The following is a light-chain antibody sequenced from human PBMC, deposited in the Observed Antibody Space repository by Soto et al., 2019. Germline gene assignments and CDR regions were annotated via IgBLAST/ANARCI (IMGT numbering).Light chain of an antibody. V-gene: IGLV8-61*01. Sequence: QTVVTQEPSFSVSPGGTVTLTCGLSSGSVSTNYYPSWYQQTPGQAPRTLIYRTNTRSSGVPHRFSGTIRGNKAALTISGAQADEDSDYYCLLYMGSVTVFGGGTKLTVL. CDR3: LLYMGSVTV. J-gene: IGLJ2*01. CDR2: RTN. CDR1: SGSVSTNYY.